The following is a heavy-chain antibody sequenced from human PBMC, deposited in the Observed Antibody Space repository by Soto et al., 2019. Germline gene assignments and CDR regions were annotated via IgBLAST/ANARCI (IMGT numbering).Heavy chain of an antibody. V-gene: IGHV1-3*01. Sequence: ASVKVSCKASGYTFTSYAMHWVRQAPGQRLEWMGWINAGNGNTKYSQKFQGRVTITRDTSASTAYMELSSLRSEDTAVYYCAIGFLRRDADWIDPRGQGTLVTLSS. J-gene: IGHJ5*02. CDR3: AIGFLRRDADWIDP. D-gene: IGHD2-21*02. CDR2: INAGNGNT. CDR1: GYTFTSYA.